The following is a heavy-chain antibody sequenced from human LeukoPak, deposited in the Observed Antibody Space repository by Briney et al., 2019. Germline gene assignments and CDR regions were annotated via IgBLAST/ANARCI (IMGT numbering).Heavy chain of an antibody. V-gene: IGHV3-23*01. CDR2: LSGSGYNT. CDR1: GFTFSSHA. D-gene: IGHD2-2*01. J-gene: IGHJ4*02. CDR3: AKDPYGTRYFDY. Sequence: GGSLRLSCAAAGFTFSSHALSWVRQAPGKGLEWVSSLSGSGYNTYYADSVKGRFTISRDNSKNTVYLQMNSLRAEDTAVYYCAKDPYGTRYFDYWGQGTLVTVSS.